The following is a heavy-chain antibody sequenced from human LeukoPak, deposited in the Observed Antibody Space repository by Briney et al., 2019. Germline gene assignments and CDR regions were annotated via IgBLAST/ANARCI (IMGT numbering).Heavy chain of an antibody. CDR1: GGSVSSSSYS. Sequence: SGTLSLTCTVSGGSVSSSSYSWSWIRQPPGKGLEWIGYISYSGSTNYNASLKSRVTISVDTSKNQFSLMLSSVTAADTAVYYCARGGSSFGSYRYFDLWGRGTLVTVSS. CDR2: ISYSGST. V-gene: IGHV4-61*01. CDR3: ARGGSSFGSYRYFDL. D-gene: IGHD5-18*01. J-gene: IGHJ2*01.